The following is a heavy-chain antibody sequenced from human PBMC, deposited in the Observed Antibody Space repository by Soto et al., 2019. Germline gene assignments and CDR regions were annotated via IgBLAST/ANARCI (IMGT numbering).Heavy chain of an antibody. CDR2: IYQSGRT. CDR1: GVSISSSTQY. J-gene: IGHJ1*01. V-gene: IGHV4-39*01. CDR3: GRQETS. Sequence: QLQLQESGPGLVKPSETLSLTCTVSGVSISSSTQYWGWIRQPPGKGLEWIGSIYQSGRTYYNPPFKSRVSISVDPSKNQFSLILDSVTAADTAVDYCGRQETSWGQGTLITVSS.